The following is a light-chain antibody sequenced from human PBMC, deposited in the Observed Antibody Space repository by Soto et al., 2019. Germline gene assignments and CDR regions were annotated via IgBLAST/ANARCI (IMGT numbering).Light chain of an antibody. CDR2: GNP. CDR3: QSYDSSLSGFV. V-gene: IGLV1-40*01. Sequence: QPVLTQPPSVSGAPGQKVTISCTGSSSNIGAGFGVHWYQQLPGAAPKLLISGNPNRPSGVPDRFSASKSGTSASLAITGLQAEDEADYYCQSYDSSLSGFVFGIGTKVTVL. CDR1: SSNIGAGFG. J-gene: IGLJ1*01.